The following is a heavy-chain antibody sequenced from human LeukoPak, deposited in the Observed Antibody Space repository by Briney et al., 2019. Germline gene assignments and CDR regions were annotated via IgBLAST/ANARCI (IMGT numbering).Heavy chain of an antibody. D-gene: IGHD1-14*01. CDR2: MNPNSGNT. V-gene: IGHV1-8*01. Sequence: ASVKVSCKASGYTFTSYDINWVRQATGQGLEWMGWMNPNSGNTGYAQKFRGRVTMTRNTSISTAYMELSSLRSEDTAVYYCARRLGRTYYYYYGMDVWGQGTTVTVSS. J-gene: IGHJ6*02. CDR3: ARRLGRTYYYYYGMDV. CDR1: GYTFTSYD.